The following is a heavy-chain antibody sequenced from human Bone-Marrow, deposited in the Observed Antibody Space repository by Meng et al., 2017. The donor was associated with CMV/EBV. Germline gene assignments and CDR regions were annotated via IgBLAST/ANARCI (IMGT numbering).Heavy chain of an antibody. V-gene: IGHV4-59*01. J-gene: IGHJ4*02. D-gene: IGHD2-2*02. Sequence: SETLSLTCTVSGCSISSYYWSWIRQPPGKGLEWIGYIYYSGSTNYNPSLKSRVTISVDTSKNQFFLQLSSVTAADTAVYYCARTPEYCSSTSCYMEYWGQGTLVTVSS. CDR3: ARTPEYCSSTSCYMEY. CDR1: GCSISSYY. CDR2: IYYSGST.